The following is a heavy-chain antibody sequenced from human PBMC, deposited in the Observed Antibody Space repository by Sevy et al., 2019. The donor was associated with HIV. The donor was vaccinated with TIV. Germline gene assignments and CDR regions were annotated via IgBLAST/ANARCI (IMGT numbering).Heavy chain of an antibody. J-gene: IGHJ5*02. CDR2: ISVYNGKI. V-gene: IGHV1-18*01. D-gene: IGHD3-9*01. CDR1: GYTFTSFG. CDR3: ARRWAFDFDPSGFLSP. Sequence: ASVKVSCKASGYTFTSFGISWVRQAPGQGLEWVGWISVYNGKINYAQNFQGRVTMTTDTSTRTAYMELKSLRSDDTAVYYCARRWAFDFDPSGFLSPWGQGTLVTVSS.